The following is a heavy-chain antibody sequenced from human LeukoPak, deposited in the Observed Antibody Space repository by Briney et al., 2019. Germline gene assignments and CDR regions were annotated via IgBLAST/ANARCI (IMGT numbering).Heavy chain of an antibody. CDR3: ARSLRSSGYYLGY. CDR1: GYTFTGYY. CDR2: INPNSGGT. D-gene: IGHD3-22*01. Sequence: ASVEVSCKASGYTFTGYYMHWVRQAPGQGLEWMGWINPNSGGTNYAQKFQGWVTMTRDTSISTAYMELSRLRSDDTAVYYCARSLRSSGYYLGYWGQGTLVTVSS. V-gene: IGHV1-2*04. J-gene: IGHJ4*02.